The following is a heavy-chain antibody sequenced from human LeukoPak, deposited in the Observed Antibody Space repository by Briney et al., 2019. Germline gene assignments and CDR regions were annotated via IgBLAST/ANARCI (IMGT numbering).Heavy chain of an antibody. D-gene: IGHD1-7*01. J-gene: IGHJ6*02. CDR3: ARDGTTSTSVYYGMDV. V-gene: IGHV3-21*01. Sequence: NPGGSLRLSCAASGFTFSSYSMNWVRQAPGKGLEWVSSISSSSSYIYYADSVKGRFTISRDNAKNSLYLQMNSLRAEDTAVYYCARDGTTSTSVYYGMDVWGQGTTVTVSS. CDR1: GFTFSSYS. CDR2: ISSSSSYI.